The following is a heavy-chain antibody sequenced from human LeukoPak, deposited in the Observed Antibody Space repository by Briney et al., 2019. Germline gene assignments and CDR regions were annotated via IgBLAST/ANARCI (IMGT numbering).Heavy chain of an antibody. CDR1: GDSVSSNSAA. CDR3: ARDTGAAVSTFDI. D-gene: IGHD2-15*01. Sequence: SQTLSLTCAISGDSVSSNSAAWNWLRQSPSRGLEWLGRTYYRSKWYNDYAVSVKSRITVNPDTSKNQFSLQLNSVTPEDTAVYYCARDTGAAVSTFDIWGQGTMVTVPS. J-gene: IGHJ3*02. V-gene: IGHV6-1*01. CDR2: TYYRSKWYN.